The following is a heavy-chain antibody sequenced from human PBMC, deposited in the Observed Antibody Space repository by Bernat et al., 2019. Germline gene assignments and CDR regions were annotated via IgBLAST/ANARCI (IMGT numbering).Heavy chain of an antibody. Sequence: QVQLVESGGGVVQPGRALRLSCAASGFTFSIYGMHWVRQAPGKGLEWVAIIWYDGNKKYYADSVKGRFIISRDNSKNTLFLQMNGLRAEDTAVYYCARAKSVSFSADWYVDLWGRGTLVTVSS. J-gene: IGHJ2*01. CDR3: ARAKSVSFSADWYVDL. CDR2: IWYDGNKK. V-gene: IGHV3-33*03. CDR1: GFTFSIYG. D-gene: IGHD1-26*01.